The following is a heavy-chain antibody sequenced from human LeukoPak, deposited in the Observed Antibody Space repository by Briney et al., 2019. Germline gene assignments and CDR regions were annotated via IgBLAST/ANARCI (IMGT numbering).Heavy chain of an antibody. CDR1: GFTFDDYA. Sequence: SGGPLRLFCAASGFTFDDYAMHWVRQAPGKGLEWVSLISGDGGSTYYADSVKGRFTISRDNSKNSLYLQMNSLRTEDTALYYCAKGLTYGDYDAYWGQGTLVTVSS. J-gene: IGHJ4*02. CDR2: ISGDGGST. CDR3: AKGLTYGDYDAY. V-gene: IGHV3-43*02. D-gene: IGHD4-17*01.